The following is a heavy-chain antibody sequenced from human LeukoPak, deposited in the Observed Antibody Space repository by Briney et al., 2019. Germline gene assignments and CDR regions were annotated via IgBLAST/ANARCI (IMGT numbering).Heavy chain of an antibody. V-gene: IGHV1-69*05. CDR1: GGTFSSYA. J-gene: IGHJ3*01. D-gene: IGHD3-10*01. Sequence: GASVKVSCKASGGTFSSYAISWVRQAPGQGLEWMGGIIPIFGTANYAQKFQGRVTITTDESTSTAYMELSSLRSEDTAVYYCARENGTRPRSVGYGVPQWGQGTMVTVSS. CDR2: IIPIFGTA. CDR3: ARENGTRPRSVGYGVPQ.